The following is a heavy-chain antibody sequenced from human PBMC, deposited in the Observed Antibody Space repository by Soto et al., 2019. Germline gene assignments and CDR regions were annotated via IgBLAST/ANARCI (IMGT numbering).Heavy chain of an antibody. CDR3: AIYGYCSGGSCHDFDY. D-gene: IGHD2-15*01. Sequence: GASVKVSCKASGGTFSSYTISWVRQAPGQGLEWMGRIIPILGIANYAQKFQGRVTITADKSTSTAYMELSSLRSEDTAVYYCAIYGYCSGGSCHDFDYWGQGTLVTVSS. CDR1: GGTFSSYT. J-gene: IGHJ4*02. CDR2: IIPILGIA. V-gene: IGHV1-69*02.